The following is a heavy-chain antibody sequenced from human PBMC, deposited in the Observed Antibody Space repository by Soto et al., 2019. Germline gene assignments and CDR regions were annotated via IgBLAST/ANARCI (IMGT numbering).Heavy chain of an antibody. J-gene: IGHJ5*02. CDR3: ARASGGNSGWGHWSDP. D-gene: IGHD2-21*02. CDR1: GYSISSGYY. CDR2: FSHSGTT. Sequence: SETLSLTCAVSGYSISSGYYCGWIRQPPGRGLEWIGSFSHSGTTYYNPSLRSRVTISIDTSNNQFSLKLSSATAADTAVYYCARASGGNSGWGHWSDPWGQGTLVTVSS. V-gene: IGHV4-38-2*01.